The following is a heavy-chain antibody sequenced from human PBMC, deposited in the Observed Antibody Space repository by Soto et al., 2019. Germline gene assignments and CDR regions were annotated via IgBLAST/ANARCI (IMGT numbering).Heavy chain of an antibody. CDR1: GYTFTTYG. Sequence: QVQLVQSGDEVRKPGASVKVSCKASGYTFTTYGISWVRQAPGQGLEWRGWISPYNGNTNYAQKLQGRVTMTTDTSTSTAYMELRSLRSDDTAVYYCARGGSYYDDVIHGAFDIWGQGTMVTVSS. CDR3: ARGGSYYDDVIHGAFDI. J-gene: IGHJ3*02. V-gene: IGHV1-18*01. CDR2: ISPYNGNT. D-gene: IGHD1-26*01.